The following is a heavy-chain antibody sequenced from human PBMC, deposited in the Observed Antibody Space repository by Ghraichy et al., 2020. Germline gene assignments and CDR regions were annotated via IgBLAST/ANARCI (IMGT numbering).Heavy chain of an antibody. D-gene: IGHD6-19*01. J-gene: IGHJ6*02. V-gene: IGHV3-21*01. CDR2: ISSSTRYI. Sequence: GESLNISCVASGLMFSPNSMNWVRQAPGEGLEWVASISSSTRYIYYADSVKGRFTISRDNAQNSLYLQMNSLRAEDTAVYYCSRGGGAGTPVLYHMDVWGLGTTVTVSS. CDR3: SRGGGAGTPVLYHMDV. CDR1: GLMFSPNS.